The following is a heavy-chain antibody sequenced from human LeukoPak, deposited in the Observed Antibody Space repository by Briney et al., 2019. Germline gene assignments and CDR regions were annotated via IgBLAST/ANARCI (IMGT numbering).Heavy chain of an antibody. CDR2: LNLDGSDK. Sequence: GGSLRLSCVVSGFTFSESWMSWVRQAPGKGLGWVASLNLDGSDKYYVDSVEGRFTISRDNAKNSLYLQMDSLRVEDTAVYYCAKGKRYPDYWGQGTLVTVSS. V-gene: IGHV3-7*03. J-gene: IGHJ4*02. CDR3: AKGKRYPDY. D-gene: IGHD1-1*01. CDR1: GFTFSESW.